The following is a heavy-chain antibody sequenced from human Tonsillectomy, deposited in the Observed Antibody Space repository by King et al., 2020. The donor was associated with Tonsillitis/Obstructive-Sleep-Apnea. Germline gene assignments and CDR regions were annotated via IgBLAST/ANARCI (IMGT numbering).Heavy chain of an antibody. CDR3: ARDPTVTTYH. CDR2: ISYDGSNK. CDR1: GFTFSSYA. D-gene: IGHD4-17*01. V-gene: IGHV3-30*01. Sequence: VQLVESGGGVVQPGRSLRLSCAASGFTFSSYAMHWVRQAPGKGLEWVAVISYDGSNKYYADSVKGRFTISRDNSKNTLYLQMNSLRAEDTAVYYCARDPTVTTYHWGQGTLVTVSS. J-gene: IGHJ5*02.